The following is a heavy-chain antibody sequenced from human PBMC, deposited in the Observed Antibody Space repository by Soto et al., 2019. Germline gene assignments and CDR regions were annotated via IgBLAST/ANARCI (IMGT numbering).Heavy chain of an antibody. V-gene: IGHV1-69*02. J-gene: IGHJ6*02. CDR2: IIPILGIA. Sequence: SVKVSCKASGGTFSSYTISWVRQAPGQGLEWMGRIIPILGIANYAQKFQGRVTITADKSTSTAYMELSGLRSEDTAVYYCARFRGSYGMDVWGQGTTVTVSS. D-gene: IGHD3-10*01. CDR1: GGTFSSYT. CDR3: ARFRGSYGMDV.